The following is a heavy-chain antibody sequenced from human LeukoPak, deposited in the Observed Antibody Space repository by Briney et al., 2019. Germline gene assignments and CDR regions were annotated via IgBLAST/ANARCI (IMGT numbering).Heavy chain of an antibody. CDR2: IKKDGSEK. CDR1: GFTVSSYW. CDR3: AREGISGGIFDY. Sequence: GGSLRLSCAASGFTVSSYWMSWVRQVPGKGLEWVANIKKDGSEKHYVDSVEGRFTVSRDDARNFLFLQMNSLRAGDTAVYYCAREGISGGIFDYWGQGALVAVSS. V-gene: IGHV3-7*01. D-gene: IGHD3-10*01. J-gene: IGHJ4*02.